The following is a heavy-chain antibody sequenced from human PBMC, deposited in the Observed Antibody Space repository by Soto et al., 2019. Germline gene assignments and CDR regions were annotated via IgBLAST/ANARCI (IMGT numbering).Heavy chain of an antibody. CDR1: GFTFSSYG. D-gene: IGHD6-13*01. V-gene: IGHV3-30*18. Sequence: LRLSCAASGFTFSSYGMHWVRQAPGKGLEWVAVISYDGSNKYYADSVKGRFTISRDNSKNTLYLQMNSLRAEDTAVYYGAKEAGAAAGPDYWGQGTLVTVSS. CDR3: AKEAGAAAGPDY. J-gene: IGHJ4*02. CDR2: ISYDGSNK.